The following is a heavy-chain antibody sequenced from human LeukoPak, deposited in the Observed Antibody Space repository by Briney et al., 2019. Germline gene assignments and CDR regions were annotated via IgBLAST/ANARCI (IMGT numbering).Heavy chain of an antibody. J-gene: IGHJ4*02. CDR2: ISAYNGNT. Sequence: GASVKVSCKASGYTFTSYGISWVRQAPGQGLEWMGWISAYNGNTNYAQELQGRVTMTTDTSTSTAYMELRSLRSDDTAVYYAARAAHDYYGSSGYFFFGYWGQGTLVTVSS. CDR3: ARAAHDYYGSSGYFFFGY. CDR1: GYTFTSYG. V-gene: IGHV1-18*01. D-gene: IGHD3-22*01.